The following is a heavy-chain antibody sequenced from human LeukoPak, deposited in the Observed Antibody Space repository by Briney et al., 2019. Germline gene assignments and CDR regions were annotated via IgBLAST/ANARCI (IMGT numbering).Heavy chain of an antibody. CDR2: ISPNTGGT. J-gene: IGHJ4*02. CDR1: EYTFTDCY. CDR3: ARGGRSGYRYFDY. V-gene: IGHV1-2*06. Sequence: ASVKVSCKASEYTFTDCYIHWIRQAPGKGLGWRGRISPNTGGTDHAQEFRDKITMTRDTSISTAYIELSRLISDDTAVYYCARGGRSGYRYFDYWGQGTLVTVSS. D-gene: IGHD5-18*01.